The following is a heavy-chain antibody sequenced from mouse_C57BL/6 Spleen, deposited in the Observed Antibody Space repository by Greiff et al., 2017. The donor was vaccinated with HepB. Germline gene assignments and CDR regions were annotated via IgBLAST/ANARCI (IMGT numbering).Heavy chain of an antibody. J-gene: IGHJ1*03. D-gene: IGHD1-1*01. Sequence: EVQLQQSGPELVKPGASVKISCKASGYSFPGYYMNWVKQSPEKSLEWIGEINPSTGGTTYNQKFKAKATLTVDKSSSTAYMQLKSLTSEDSAVYYCARRHYEGYFDVWGTGTTVTVSS. CDR3: ARRHYEGYFDV. CDR1: GYSFPGYY. V-gene: IGHV1-42*01. CDR2: INPSTGGT.